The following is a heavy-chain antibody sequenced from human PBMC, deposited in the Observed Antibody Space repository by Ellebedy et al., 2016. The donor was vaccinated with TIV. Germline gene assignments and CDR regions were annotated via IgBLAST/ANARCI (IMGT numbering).Heavy chain of an antibody. D-gene: IGHD2-2*01. CDR2: SDLGGSRS. V-gene: IGHV5-51*01. J-gene: IGHJ5*02. CDR3: ARHQGIDVVVPTTNWFNP. CDR1: YSIRPYC. Sequence: YSIRPYCIPRRRLRHVPGRELLRMSDLGGSRSRYSPSFQGQVTISADNTISTAYLQWSSLKASDTGMYYCARHQGIDVVVPTTNWFNPWGQGTLVTVSS.